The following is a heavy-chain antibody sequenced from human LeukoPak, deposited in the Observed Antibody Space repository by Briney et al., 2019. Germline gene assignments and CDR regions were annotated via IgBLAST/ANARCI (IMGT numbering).Heavy chain of an antibody. V-gene: IGHV1-69*05. CDR3: ARGGVVRGYPDY. CDR2: IIPIFGTA. CDR1: GGTFSSYA. D-gene: IGHD2-8*01. Sequence: SVKVSCKASGGTFSSYAISWVRQAPGQGLEWMGGIIPIFGTANYAQKFQGRVTITTDESTSTAHIHLSSLRSATTAVYYCARGGVVRGYPDYWGQGTLVTVSA. J-gene: IGHJ4*02.